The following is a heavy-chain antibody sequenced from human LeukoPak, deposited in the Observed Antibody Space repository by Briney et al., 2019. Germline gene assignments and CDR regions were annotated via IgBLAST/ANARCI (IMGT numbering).Heavy chain of an antibody. CDR1: GGSISSYY. V-gene: IGHV4-59*01. D-gene: IGHD6-19*01. J-gene: IGHJ6*02. CDR3: ARDHSGWRYYYYYYGMDV. CDR2: IYYSGST. Sequence: SETLSLTCTVSGGSISSYYWSWIRQPPGKGLEWIGYIYYSGSTNYNPSLKSRVTISVDTSKNQFSLKLSSVTAADTAVYYCARDHSGWRYYYYYYGMDVWGQGTTVTVSS.